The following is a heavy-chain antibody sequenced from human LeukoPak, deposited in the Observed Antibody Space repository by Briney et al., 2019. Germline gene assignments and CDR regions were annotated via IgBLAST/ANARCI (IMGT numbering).Heavy chain of an antibody. CDR3: AKDHGYSSSSPFDY. CDR2: IWYDGSNK. CDR1: GFTFSSYG. V-gene: IGHV3-33*06. D-gene: IGHD6-6*01. J-gene: IGHJ4*02. Sequence: GGSLRLSCAASGFTFSSYGMHWVCQAPGKGLEWVAVIWYDGSNKYYADSVKGRFTISRDNSKNTLYLQMNSLRAEDTAVYYCAKDHGYSSSSPFDYWGQGTLVTVSS.